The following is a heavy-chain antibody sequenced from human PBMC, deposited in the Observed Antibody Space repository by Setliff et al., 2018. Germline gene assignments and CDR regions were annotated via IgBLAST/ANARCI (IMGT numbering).Heavy chain of an antibody. CDR3: TRTSGLQFFNYYTDV. CDR1: GFTLSGSA. CDR2: IRSKANSYAT. D-gene: IGHD3-3*01. Sequence: GGSLRLSCAASGFTLSGSAVHWVRQASGKGLEWVGRIRSKANSYATVYAASVKGRFTISRDDSKNTAYLQMNSLKTEDTAVYYCTRTSGLQFFNYYTDVWGKGTTVTVSS. V-gene: IGHV3-73*01. J-gene: IGHJ6*03.